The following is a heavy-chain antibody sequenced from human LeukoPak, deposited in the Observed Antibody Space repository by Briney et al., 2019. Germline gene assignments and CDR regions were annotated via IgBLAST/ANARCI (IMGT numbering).Heavy chain of an antibody. CDR3: ARANYYDSIGDAFDI. D-gene: IGHD3-22*01. J-gene: IGHJ3*02. CDR2: INPNSGGT. Sequence: ASVKVSCKASGYPFTGYFIHWVGQAPGLGLGWMGWINPNSGGTNYAQKFQGWVTMTRDTSINTAYMELSSLKSDDTAVYYCARANYYDSIGDAFDIWGQGTMVTVSS. CDR1: GYPFTGYF. V-gene: IGHV1-2*04.